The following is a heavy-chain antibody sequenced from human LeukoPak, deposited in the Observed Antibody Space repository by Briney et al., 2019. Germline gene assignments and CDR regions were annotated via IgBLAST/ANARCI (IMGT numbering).Heavy chain of an antibody. J-gene: IGHJ4*02. CDR2: ISGSGGST. CDR1: GFTFSSYG. CDR3: AKDMGRAVAGSLDY. Sequence: GSLRLSCAASGFTFSSYGMSWVRQAPGKGLEWVSAISGSGGSTYYADSVKGRFTISRDNSKNTLYLQMNSLRAEDTALYYCAKDMGRAVAGSLDYWGQGTLVTVAS. V-gene: IGHV3-23*01. D-gene: IGHD6-19*01.